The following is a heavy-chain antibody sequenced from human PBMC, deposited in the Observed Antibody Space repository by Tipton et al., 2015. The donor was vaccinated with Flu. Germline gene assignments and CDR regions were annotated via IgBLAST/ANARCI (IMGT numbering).Heavy chain of an antibody. CDR1: DFIFSNYH. CDR3: AKVFTRDDHYWYGLSV. D-gene: IGHD5-24*01. V-gene: IGHV3-23*01. Sequence: GSLRLSCSASDFIFSNYHMSWVRQGPRQGLEAVASISATGDRTYYPDSMKGRFTIFRDNSRNTLYLEMSSVRVEDAAIYYCAKVFTRDDHYWYGLSVWGQGTTVTVSS. CDR2: ISATGDRT. J-gene: IGHJ6*02.